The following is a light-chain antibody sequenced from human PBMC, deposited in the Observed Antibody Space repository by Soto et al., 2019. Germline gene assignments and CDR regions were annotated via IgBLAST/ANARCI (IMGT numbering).Light chain of an antibody. J-gene: IGKJ1*01. V-gene: IGKV1-5*01. CDR3: QQYSGT. CDR1: ESISTW. CDR2: DAS. Sequence: DIQMTQSPSTLSASVGDRVTITCRASESISTWLAWYQQKPGRAPKLLIYDASNLESGVPSRFSVSSSWTEFILSFDSVQPGDCATYYCQQYSGTFGQGTRVEIK.